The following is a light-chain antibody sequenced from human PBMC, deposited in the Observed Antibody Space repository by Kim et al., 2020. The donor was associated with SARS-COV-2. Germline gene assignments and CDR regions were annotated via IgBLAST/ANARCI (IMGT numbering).Light chain of an antibody. CDR3: QQYYSTPRT. Sequence: DIVMTQSPDSLAVSLGERATINCKSSQSVLYSSNNKNYLAWYQQKPGQPPKLLIYWASTRESGVPDRFSGGGSGTDFTLTISSLQAEDVAVYYCQQYYSTPRTFGQRTMQGI. CDR2: WAS. J-gene: IGKJ2*01. CDR1: QSVLYSSNNKNY. V-gene: IGKV4-1*01.